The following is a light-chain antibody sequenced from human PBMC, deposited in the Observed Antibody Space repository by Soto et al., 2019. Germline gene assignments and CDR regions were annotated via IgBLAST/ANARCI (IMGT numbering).Light chain of an antibody. V-gene: IGKV3-20*01. CDR3: QYSGSASGWT. CDR1: QSLTNPF. J-gene: IGKJ1*01. CDR2: GAS. Sequence: EMVLTQSPGTLSLSPGARAALSCLAGQSLTNPFLAWYQQKPGQAPRLLIYGASGRATGIPDRFSGSGSGTDFTLTISRLEPEDFAVYYCQYSGSASGWTFGRGTKVDIK.